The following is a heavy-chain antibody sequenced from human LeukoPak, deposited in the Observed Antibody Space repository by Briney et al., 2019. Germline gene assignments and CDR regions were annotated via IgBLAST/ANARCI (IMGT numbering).Heavy chain of an antibody. CDR1: GFSFSGHW. V-gene: IGHV3-74*01. D-gene: IGHD6-6*01. Sequence: GGSLRLSCIASGFSFSGHWMHWARQLPGKGLVWVSRISPTGSTTSYADSVKGRFTVSRDNAKNTLYLQVNNLRAEDTAVYYCARGPNSNWSGLDFWGXGTLLTVSS. J-gene: IGHJ4*02. CDR2: ISPTGSTT. CDR3: ARGPNSNWSGLDF.